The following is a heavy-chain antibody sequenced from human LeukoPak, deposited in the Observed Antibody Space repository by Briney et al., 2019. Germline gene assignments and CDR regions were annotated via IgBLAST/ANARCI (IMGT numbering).Heavy chain of an antibody. Sequence: PRRSLRPSRALSGFTLSSFGMPWVRPAPGKGMDWVAFIRSVGRNKYYADSVKGRFTISRDNSKHTLYLQMDSLGAEDTAVYYCAKAAAGTEYYFEYWGQGTLVTVSS. CDR3: AKAAAGTEYYFEY. D-gene: IGHD6-13*01. V-gene: IGHV3-30*02. CDR2: IRSVGRNK. CDR1: GFTLSSFG. J-gene: IGHJ4*02.